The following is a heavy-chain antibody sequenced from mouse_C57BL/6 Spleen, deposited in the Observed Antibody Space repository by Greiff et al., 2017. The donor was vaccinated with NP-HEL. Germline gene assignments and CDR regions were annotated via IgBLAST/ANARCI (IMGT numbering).Heavy chain of an antibody. D-gene: IGHD2-4*01. Sequence: EVQLQESGPELVKPGASVKIPCKASGYTFTDYNMDWVKQSHGKSLEWIGDINPNNGGTIYNQKFKGKATLTVDKSSSTAYMELRSLTSEDTAVYYCARSEDYYWYFDVWGTGTTVTVSS. J-gene: IGHJ1*03. CDR2: INPNNGGT. CDR3: ARSEDYYWYFDV. V-gene: IGHV1-18*01. CDR1: GYTFTDYN.